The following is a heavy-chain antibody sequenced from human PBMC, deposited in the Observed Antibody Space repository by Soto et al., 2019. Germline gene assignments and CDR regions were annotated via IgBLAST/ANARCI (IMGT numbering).Heavy chain of an antibody. D-gene: IGHD4-17*01. Sequence: QVQLQESGPGLVRPSETLSLTCTVSGGSISSYYWSWIRQPPGKGLEWIGSIYYSGSTNYNPSLKSRVTISADTSKNQFSLKLRSVTAADTAVYYCARRPPTTVVTTYWYFDLWGRGTLVTVSS. CDR2: IYYSGST. CDR3: ARRPPTTVVTTYWYFDL. V-gene: IGHV4-59*01. CDR1: GGSISSYY. J-gene: IGHJ2*01.